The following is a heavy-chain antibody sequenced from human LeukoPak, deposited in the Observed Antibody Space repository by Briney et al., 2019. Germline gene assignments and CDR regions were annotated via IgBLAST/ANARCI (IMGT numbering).Heavy chain of an antibody. V-gene: IGHV1-46*01. Sequence: ASVKVSCKASGYTFTRYYMHWVRQAPGQGLEWMGIINPSGGSTDYAQKFQGRVNMTRDTSTSTVYMELSSLRSEDTAMYYCARDRELRIMFGGAAWLDPWGQGTLVTVSS. CDR3: ARDRELRIMFGGAAWLDP. D-gene: IGHD3-16*01. CDR1: GYTFTRYY. CDR2: INPSGGST. J-gene: IGHJ5*02.